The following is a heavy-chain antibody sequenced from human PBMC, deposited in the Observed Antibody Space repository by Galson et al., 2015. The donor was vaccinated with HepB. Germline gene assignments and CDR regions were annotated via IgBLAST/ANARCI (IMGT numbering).Heavy chain of an antibody. CDR2: INSGGRST. CDR1: GFTFSNYG. CDR3: SKDQSIAVTGAYDY. V-gene: IGHV3-23*01. D-gene: IGHD6-19*01. Sequence: LRLSCAASGFTFSNYGMSWVRQAPGKGLEWVSTINSGGRSTYYVDSVKGRFTISRDNSKNTLYLEMNSLRAEDTALYYCSKDQSIAVTGAYDYWGQGTPVTVSS. J-gene: IGHJ4*02.